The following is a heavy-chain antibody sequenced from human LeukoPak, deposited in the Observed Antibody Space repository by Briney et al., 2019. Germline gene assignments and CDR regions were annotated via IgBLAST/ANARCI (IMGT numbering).Heavy chain of an antibody. CDR2: ISSSTSYI. CDR3: ARSAYNYGGYMDV. D-gene: IGHD5-18*01. Sequence: GGSLRLSCAASGLTFSSYSMNWLRQAPGKGLDWVSSISSSTSYIYYADSVKGRFTISRDNAQNSLYLQMNSLRAEDTAVYYCARSAYNYGGYMDVWGKGSSVTVSS. V-gene: IGHV3-21*01. J-gene: IGHJ6*03. CDR1: GLTFSSYS.